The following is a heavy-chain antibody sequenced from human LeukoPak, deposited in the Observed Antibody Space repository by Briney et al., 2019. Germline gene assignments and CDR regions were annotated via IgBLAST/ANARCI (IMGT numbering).Heavy chain of an antibody. CDR3: AKGPYCSGGSCYREGAFDI. CDR2: ISSSGSTI. CDR1: GFTFSSYE. J-gene: IGHJ3*02. Sequence: GGSLRLSCAASGFTFSSYEMNWVRQAPGKGLEWVSYISSSGSTIYYADSVKGRFTISRDNAKDSLYLQMNSLRAEDTAVYYCAKGPYCSGGSCYREGAFDIWGQGTMVTVSS. V-gene: IGHV3-48*03. D-gene: IGHD2-15*01.